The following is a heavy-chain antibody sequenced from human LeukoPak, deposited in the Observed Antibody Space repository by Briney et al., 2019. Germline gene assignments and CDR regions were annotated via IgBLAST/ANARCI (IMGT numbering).Heavy chain of an antibody. D-gene: IGHD6-13*01. J-gene: IGHJ5*02. V-gene: IGHV3-30*04. CDR2: ILYDGSNK. CDR3: ARGSKYTSSWSRNKWFDP. CDR1: GFTFSSYA. Sequence: GGSLRLSCAAPGFTFSSYAMHWVRQAPGKGLEWVAVILYDGSNKYYADSVKGRFTISRDNSKNTLYLQMNSLRAEDTAVYYCARGSKYTSSWSRNKWFDPWGQGTLVTVSS.